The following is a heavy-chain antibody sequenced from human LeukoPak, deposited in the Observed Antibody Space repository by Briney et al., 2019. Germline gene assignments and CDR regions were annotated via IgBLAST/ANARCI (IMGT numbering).Heavy chain of an antibody. CDR1: GFTFSSYA. CDR2: ISYDGSNK. CDR3: ARGLYGGNSDY. J-gene: IGHJ4*02. Sequence: GGSLRLSCAASGFTFSSYAMHWVRQAPGKGLEWVAVISYDGSNKYYADSVKGRFTISRDNSKNTLYLQMNSLRAEDTAVYYCARGLYGGNSDYWGQGTLVTVSS. D-gene: IGHD4-23*01. V-gene: IGHV3-30-3*01.